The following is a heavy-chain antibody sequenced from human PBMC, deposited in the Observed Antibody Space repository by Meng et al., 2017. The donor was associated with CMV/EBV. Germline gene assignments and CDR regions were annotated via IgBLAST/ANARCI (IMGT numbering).Heavy chain of an antibody. D-gene: IGHD1-1*01. CDR1: GYRCSDHY. Sequence: VHAVPTGAGVTSPGASLKVSCQTSGYRCSDHYMHWVRQAPGQGLEWMGWIYPNSGGTHYAQKFQDRVTMTRDTSISTVYMELSRLTSDDTAVYYCVRDHNWGPDYWGQGTLVTVSS. CDR3: VRDHNWGPDY. J-gene: IGHJ4*02. V-gene: IGHV1-2*02. CDR2: IYPNSGGT.